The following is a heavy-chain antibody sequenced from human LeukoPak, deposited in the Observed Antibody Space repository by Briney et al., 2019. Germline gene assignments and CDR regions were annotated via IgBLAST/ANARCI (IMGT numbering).Heavy chain of an antibody. V-gene: IGHV3-7*01. CDR1: GFTFSSYW. CDR3: AKVKDTAFDY. Sequence: GGSLRLSCAASGFTFSSYWMNWVRQAPGKGLEWVANIKRDGSEKYYVDSVKGRFTISRDNAKNSLYLQMNSLRAEDTAVYYCAKVKDTAFDYWGQGTLVTVSS. J-gene: IGHJ4*02. CDR2: IKRDGSEK. D-gene: IGHD5-18*01.